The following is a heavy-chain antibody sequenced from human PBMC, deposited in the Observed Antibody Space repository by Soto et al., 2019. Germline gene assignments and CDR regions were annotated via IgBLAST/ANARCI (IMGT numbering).Heavy chain of an antibody. D-gene: IGHD3-10*01. J-gene: IGHJ6*02. Sequence: PSETLSLTCAVYGGSFSGYYWSWIRQPPGKGLEWIGEINHSGSTNYNPSLKSRVTISVDTSKNQFSLKLSSVTAADTAVYYCARAIVRGVITNIYYYYYGMDVWGQGTTVTVSS. CDR2: INHSGST. CDR1: GGSFSGYY. V-gene: IGHV4-34*01. CDR3: ARAIVRGVITNIYYYYYGMDV.